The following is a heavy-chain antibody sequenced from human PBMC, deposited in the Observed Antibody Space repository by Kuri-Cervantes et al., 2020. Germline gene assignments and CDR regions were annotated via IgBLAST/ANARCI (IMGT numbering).Heavy chain of an antibody. CDR1: GYSISSGYY. CDR2: IYHSGST. CDR3: ARDFSPLWFRDRNWFDP. Sequence: GSLRLSCAVSGYSISSGYYWGWIRQPPGKGLEWIGSIYHSGSTYYNSSLKSRVTISVDTSKNQFSLKLSSVTAADTAVYYCARDFSPLWFRDRNWFDPWGQGTLVTVSS. V-gene: IGHV4-38-2*02. D-gene: IGHD3-10*01. J-gene: IGHJ5*02.